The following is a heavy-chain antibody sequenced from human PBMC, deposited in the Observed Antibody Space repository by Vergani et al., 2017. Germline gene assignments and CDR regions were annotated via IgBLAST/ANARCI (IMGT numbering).Heavy chain of an antibody. CDR3: ARTGEWMRSNNGPPDYVFALDV. J-gene: IGHJ6*02. V-gene: IGHV3-30*02. CDR2: IRYDGSSE. CDR1: GFTLNTYG. Sequence: QVQILQSGGGVVQPGGSLRLSCTLSGFTLNTYGIHWVRQAPGKGLEWVSFIRYDGSSEYYGDSVKGRFTISRDKSQNTVNLQMNSLRTEDTAVYYCARTGEWMRSNNGPPDYVFALDVWCQGTTVIVSS. D-gene: IGHD3-10*01.